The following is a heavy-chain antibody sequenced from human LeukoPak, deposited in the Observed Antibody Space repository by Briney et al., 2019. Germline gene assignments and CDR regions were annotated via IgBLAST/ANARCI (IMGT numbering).Heavy chain of an antibody. CDR3: ARGQNYYGSGTHYNVFDT. D-gene: IGHD3-10*01. CDR1: GDSISSNIAA. CDR2: TYYRSKWFD. J-gene: IGHJ4*02. V-gene: IGHV6-1*01. Sequence: SQTLSLTCAVSGDSISSNIAAWNWIRQSPSRGLEWLGRTYYRSKWFDDYAESLRSRITVTPDTSKNQFSLQLNSVTPEDTAVYYCARGQNYYGSGTHYNVFDTWGQGAPVTVSS.